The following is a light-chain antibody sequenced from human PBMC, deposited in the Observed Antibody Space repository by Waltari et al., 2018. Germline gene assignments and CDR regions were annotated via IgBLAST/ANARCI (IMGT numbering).Light chain of an antibody. CDR2: AAS. CDR3: QETYGIPYT. V-gene: IGKV1-39*01. Sequence: AYVGDRVTITCRATQKISNFLNWYQLKPGQAPKLLIYAASTLHNGVPSRFSGSGSGTDFTLTISSLQPDDFATYFCQETYGIPYTFGQGTKVEIK. J-gene: IGKJ2*01. CDR1: QKISNF.